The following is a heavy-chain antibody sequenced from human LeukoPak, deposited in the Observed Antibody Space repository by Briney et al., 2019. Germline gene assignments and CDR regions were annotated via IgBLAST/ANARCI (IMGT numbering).Heavy chain of an antibody. Sequence: AAVKVSCKASGYTFDNFYIHWVRQAPGQGPEWMGWINGNDGSTNYAQKFQGRVTMTRVTAISTVYMDLSGLRPDDTAIYYCARDEGSTYNQLDYWGQGTLVTVSS. CDR3: ARDEGSTYNQLDY. CDR2: INGNDGST. D-gene: IGHD1-14*01. V-gene: IGHV1-2*02. J-gene: IGHJ4*02. CDR1: GYTFDNFY.